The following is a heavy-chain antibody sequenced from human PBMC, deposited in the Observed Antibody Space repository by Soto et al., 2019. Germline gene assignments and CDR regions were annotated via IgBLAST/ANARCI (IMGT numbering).Heavy chain of an antibody. CDR2: IYYSGST. CDR1: GGSISSSSYY. D-gene: IGHD3-3*01. J-gene: IGHJ6*03. V-gene: IGHV4-39*01. Sequence: SETLSLTCTVSGGSISSSSYYWGWIRQPPGKGLEWIGSIYYSGSTYYNPSLKSRVTISVDTSKNQFSLKLSSVTAADTAVYYGARMRFLEWPHMDVWGKGTTVTVSS. CDR3: ARMRFLEWPHMDV.